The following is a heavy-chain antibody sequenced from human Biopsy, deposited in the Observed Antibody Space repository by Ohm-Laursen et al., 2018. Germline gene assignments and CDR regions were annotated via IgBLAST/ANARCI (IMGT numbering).Heavy chain of an antibody. CDR1: GYSFTSYW. CDR3: ARQDDSSGYYTFDY. V-gene: IGHV5-51*01. J-gene: IGHJ4*02. CDR2: IFPGDSDT. Sequence: GESLKISCKGSGYSFTSYWIGWVRQMPGKGLEWMGIIFPGDSDTKYSPSFQGQATVSADMSLSTAYLQWTSLKASDTALYYCARQDDSSGYYTFDYWGQGTLVSVSS. D-gene: IGHD3-22*01.